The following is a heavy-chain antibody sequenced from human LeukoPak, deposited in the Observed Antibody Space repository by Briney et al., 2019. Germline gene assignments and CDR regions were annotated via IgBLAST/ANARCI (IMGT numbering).Heavy chain of an antibody. Sequence: SETLSLTCTVSGGSISSYYWSWIRQPAGEGLEWIGRIYTSGSTSYNPSLKSRVTMSVDTSKNQFSLKLSSVTAADTAVYYCARGYYDILTGYYRFFDYWGQGTLVTVSS. D-gene: IGHD3-9*01. CDR1: GGSISSYY. CDR2: IYTSGST. CDR3: ARGYYDILTGYYRFFDY. J-gene: IGHJ4*02. V-gene: IGHV4-4*07.